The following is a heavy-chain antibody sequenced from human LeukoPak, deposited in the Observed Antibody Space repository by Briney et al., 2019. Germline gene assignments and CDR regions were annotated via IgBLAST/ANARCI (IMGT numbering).Heavy chain of an antibody. V-gene: IGHV4-34*01. J-gene: IGHJ4*02. CDR3: ASSGRFLEQPWILYYFDY. Sequence: SETLSLTCAVYGGSFSGYYWSWIRQPPGKGLEWIGEISHSGSTNYNPSLKSRVTISVDTSKNQFSLKLSSVTAADTAVYYCASSGRFLEQPWILYYFDYWGQGTLVTVSS. D-gene: IGHD3-3*01. CDR2: ISHSGST. CDR1: GGSFSGYY.